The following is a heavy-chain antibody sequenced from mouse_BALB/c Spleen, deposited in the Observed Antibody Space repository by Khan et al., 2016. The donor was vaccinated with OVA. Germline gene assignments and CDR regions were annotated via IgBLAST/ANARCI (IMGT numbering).Heavy chain of an antibody. D-gene: IGHD1-1*01. J-gene: IGHJ2*01. CDR1: GYTFINYW. CDR3: ERRGLRWDFDY. CDR2: INPSTGYT. V-gene: IGHV1-7*01. Sequence: QVQLQQSGAELAKPGASVKMSCKASGYTFINYWILWVKQRPGQGLEWIGYINPSTGYTEYNQNFKDKATLTADKSSSTAYMQLSSLTSEDSAVXVCERRGLRWDFDYWSQGTTLTVSS.